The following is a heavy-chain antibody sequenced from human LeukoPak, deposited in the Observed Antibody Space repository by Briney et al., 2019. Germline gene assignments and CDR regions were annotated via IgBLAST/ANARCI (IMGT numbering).Heavy chain of an antibody. Sequence: PGGSLRLSCAASGFTFSSYGMHWVRQAPGKGLEWVAVISYDGSNKYYADPVKGRFTISRDNSKNTLYLQMNSLRAEDTAVYYCAIYGSGEIDYWGQGTLVTVSS. CDR2: ISYDGSNK. V-gene: IGHV3-30*03. J-gene: IGHJ4*02. D-gene: IGHD3-10*01. CDR1: GFTFSSYG. CDR3: AIYGSGEIDY.